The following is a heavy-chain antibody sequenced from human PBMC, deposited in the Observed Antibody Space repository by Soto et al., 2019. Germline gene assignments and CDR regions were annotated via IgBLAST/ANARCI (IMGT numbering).Heavy chain of an antibody. CDR3: ARRQRAVAGTFYY. CDR1: GGSFSGYY. D-gene: IGHD6-19*01. J-gene: IGHJ4*02. V-gene: IGHV4-34*01. CDR2: INHSGST. Sequence: QVQLQQWGAGLLKPSETLSLTCAVYGGSFSGYYWSWIRQPPGKGLEWIGEINHSGSTNYNPPLKSRVTISVDTSKNQFSLKLSSVTAADTAVYYCARRQRAVAGTFYYWGQGTLVTVSS.